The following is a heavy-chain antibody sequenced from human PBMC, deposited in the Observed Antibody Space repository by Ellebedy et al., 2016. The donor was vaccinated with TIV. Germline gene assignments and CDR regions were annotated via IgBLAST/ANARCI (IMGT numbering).Heavy chain of an antibody. CDR3: ARVRGTYAYGMDV. D-gene: IGHD3-16*01. CDR1: GLTFSSHS. J-gene: IGHJ6*02. CDR2: IGTTGNTV. V-gene: IGHV3-48*02. Sequence: PGGSLGLSCAASGLTFSSHSMNWVRQAPGKGLEWVSCIGTTGNTVYYADSVKGRFTISRDNAMNSLYLEMNSLRDEDTAVYYCARVRGTYAYGMDVWGQGTTVTVSS.